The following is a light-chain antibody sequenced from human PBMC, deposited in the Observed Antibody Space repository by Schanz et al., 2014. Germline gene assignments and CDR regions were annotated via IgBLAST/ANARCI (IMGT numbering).Light chain of an antibody. Sequence: EIVLTQSPGTLSLSPGDRATLSCRASQSVSSSYLAWYQQKPGQAPRLLIYGASSRATGIPARFSGSGSGTEFTLTISSLQSEDFAVYYCQQYGAYPLTFGGGTKVEI. CDR1: QSVSSSY. CDR2: GAS. J-gene: IGKJ4*01. V-gene: IGKV3-20*01. CDR3: QQYGAYPLT.